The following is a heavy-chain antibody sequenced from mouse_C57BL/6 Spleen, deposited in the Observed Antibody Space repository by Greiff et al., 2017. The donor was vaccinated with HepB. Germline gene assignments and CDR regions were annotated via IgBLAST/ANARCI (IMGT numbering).Heavy chain of an antibody. CDR1: GFTFSDYY. CDR2: ISNGGGST. V-gene: IGHV5-12*01. CDR3: ARHGSYYAMDY. Sequence: DVHLVESGGGLVQPGGSLKLSCAASGFTFSDYYMYWVRQTPEKRLEWVAYISNGGGSTYYPDTVKGRFTISRDNAKNTLYLQMSRLKSEDTAMYYCARHGSYYAMDYWGQGTSVTVSS. J-gene: IGHJ4*01. D-gene: IGHD6-1*01.